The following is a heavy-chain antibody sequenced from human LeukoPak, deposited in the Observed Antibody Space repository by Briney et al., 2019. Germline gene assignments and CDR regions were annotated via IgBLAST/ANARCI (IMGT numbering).Heavy chain of an antibody. J-gene: IGHJ5*02. D-gene: IGHD2-2*02. Sequence: SETLSLTCTVSGGSIGSYYWSWIRQPPGKGLGWIGIVYYSGSTSYNPSLKSRVTISVDTSKNQFSLKLSSVTAADTAVYYCARSGYCSSTSCYRSLWFDPWGQGTLVTVSS. CDR3: ARSGYCSSTSCYRSLWFDP. CDR1: GGSIGSYY. V-gene: IGHV4-59*01. CDR2: VYYSGST.